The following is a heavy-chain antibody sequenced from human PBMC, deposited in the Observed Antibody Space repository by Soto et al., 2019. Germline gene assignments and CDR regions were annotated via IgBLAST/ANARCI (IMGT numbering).Heavy chain of an antibody. CDR3: ARGWQPRKKGATTRIDY. V-gene: IGHV1-18*01. D-gene: IGHD1-7*01. Sequence: ASVKVSCKASGYTFTSYGISWVRQAPGQGLEWMGWISAYNGNTNYAQKLQGRVTMTTDTSTSTAYMELRSLRSDDTAVYYCARGWQPRKKGATTRIDYWGQGTLVTVSS. J-gene: IGHJ4*02. CDR1: GYTFTSYG. CDR2: ISAYNGNT.